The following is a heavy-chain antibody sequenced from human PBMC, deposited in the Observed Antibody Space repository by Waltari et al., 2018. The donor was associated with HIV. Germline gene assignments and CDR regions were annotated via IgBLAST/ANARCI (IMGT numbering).Heavy chain of an antibody. D-gene: IGHD4-17*01. Sequence: QPQLQESGPGLVRPSETLSLTCNVSGGSFKSTSYYWEWIGSLYYSGSGTTYYNPSLKSRVTISVEKSKNYLSLRLNSVTAADSAIYYCARVGMASTVTPRYYGMDVWGQGTAVTVS. J-gene: IGHJ6*02. CDR2: LYYSGSGTT. V-gene: IGHV4-39*07. CDR1: GGSFKSTSYY. CDR3: ARVGMASTVTPRYYGMDV.